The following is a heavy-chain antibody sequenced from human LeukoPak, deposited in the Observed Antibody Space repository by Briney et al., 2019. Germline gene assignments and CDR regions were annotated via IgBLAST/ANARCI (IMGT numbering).Heavy chain of an antibody. CDR1: GGTFSSYA. CDR3: ATLRLGELSLLDY. Sequence: SVKVSCKASGGTFSSYAISWVRQAPGQGLEWMGGIIPIFGTANYAQKFQGRVTITADESTSTAYMELSSLRSEDTAVYYCATLRLGELSLLDYWGQGTLVTVSS. J-gene: IGHJ4*02. CDR2: IIPIFGTA. V-gene: IGHV1-69*13. D-gene: IGHD3-16*02.